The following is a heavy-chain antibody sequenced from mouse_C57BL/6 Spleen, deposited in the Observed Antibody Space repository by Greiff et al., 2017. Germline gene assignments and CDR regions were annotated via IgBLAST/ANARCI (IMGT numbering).Heavy chain of an antibody. CDR1: GYAFTSYW. Sequence: QVQLQQPGAELVKPGASVKLSCKASGYAFTSYWMHWVKQRPGQGLEWIGMIHPNSGSTNYNEKFKSKATLTVDKSSSTAYMQLSSLTSEDSAVYYCARYYGNCVLDYWGQGTTLTVSS. D-gene: IGHD2-1*01. V-gene: IGHV1-64*01. J-gene: IGHJ2*01. CDR2: IHPNSGST. CDR3: ARYYGNCVLDY.